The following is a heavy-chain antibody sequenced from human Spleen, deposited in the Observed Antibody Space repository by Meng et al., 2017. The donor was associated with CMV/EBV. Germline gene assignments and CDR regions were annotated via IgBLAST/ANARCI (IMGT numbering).Heavy chain of an antibody. J-gene: IGHJ4*02. CDR1: GYTFSNYG. Sequence: ASVKVSCKASGYTFSNYGITWVRQAPGQGLEWMGWINTYNGNTNYAQKFQGRVTMTTDTSTSTVYMDLTSLRSDDTAVYYCARALGYNYGYPGNWGQGTLVTVSS. CDR2: INTYNGNT. CDR3: ARALGYNYGYPGN. D-gene: IGHD5-18*01. V-gene: IGHV1-18*01.